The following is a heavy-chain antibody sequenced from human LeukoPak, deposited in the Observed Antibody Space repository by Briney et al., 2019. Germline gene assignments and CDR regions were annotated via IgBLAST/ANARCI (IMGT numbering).Heavy chain of an antibody. CDR2: IIPIFGTA. D-gene: IGHD6-13*01. Sequence: SVKVSCKASGGTFSSYAISWVRQAPGQGLEWMGRIIPIFGTANYAQKFQGRVTITTDESTSTAYMELSSLRPEDTAVYYCARERSAAPETNYYYYMDVWGKGTTVTVSS. CDR1: GGTFSSYA. J-gene: IGHJ6*03. V-gene: IGHV1-69*05. CDR3: ARERSAAPETNYYYYMDV.